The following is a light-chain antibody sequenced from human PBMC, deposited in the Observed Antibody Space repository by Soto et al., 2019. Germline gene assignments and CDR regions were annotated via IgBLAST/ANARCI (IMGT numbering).Light chain of an antibody. Sequence: EIVLTQSPGTLSLSPGERATLSCRASESVKTNFLAGYQQRPGKGPRLLIYATSARATGIPDRFSGSGSGTDFTLPIRRLEPEDFAVYYCQHYGSSLIFTFGPGTKVEIK. J-gene: IGKJ3*01. CDR1: ESVKTNF. CDR2: ATS. CDR3: QHYGSSLIFT. V-gene: IGKV3-20*01.